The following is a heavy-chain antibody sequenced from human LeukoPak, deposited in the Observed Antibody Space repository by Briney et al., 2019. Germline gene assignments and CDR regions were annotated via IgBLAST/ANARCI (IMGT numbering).Heavy chain of an antibody. D-gene: IGHD4-17*01. V-gene: IGHV3-49*04. CDR1: GFTFGDYA. Sequence: GGSLRLSCTPSGFTFGDYAMSWVRQAPGKGLDGVGFIRSKAYGGTTEYAASVKGRFTISRDDSKSIAYLQMNSLKTEDTAVYYCTRDPTVTTLDYWGQGTLVTVSS. CDR3: TRDPTVTTLDY. CDR2: IRSKAYGGTT. J-gene: IGHJ4*02.